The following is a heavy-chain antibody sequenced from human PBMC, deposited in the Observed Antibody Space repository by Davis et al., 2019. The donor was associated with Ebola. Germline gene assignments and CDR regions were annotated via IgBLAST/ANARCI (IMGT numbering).Heavy chain of an antibody. CDR1: GFTFSSYS. CDR3: AIQTDYVVGAYRDY. D-gene: IGHD1-26*01. CDR2: INHSGST. V-gene: IGHV4-34*08. J-gene: IGHJ4*02. Sequence: ESLKISCAASGFTFSSYSMNWVRQAPGKGLEWIGEINHSGSTNYNPSLKSRVTISVDTSKNQFSLKLSSVTAADTAVYYCAIQTDYVVGAYRDYWGQGTLVTVSS.